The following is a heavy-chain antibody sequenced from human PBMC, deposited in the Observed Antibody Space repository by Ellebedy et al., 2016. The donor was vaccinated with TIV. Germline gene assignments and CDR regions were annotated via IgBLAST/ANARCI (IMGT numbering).Heavy chain of an antibody. V-gene: IGHV1-2*02. CDR1: GYTFSDYA. Sequence: ASVKVSCXASGYTFSDYAIHWVRQAPGQGLEWMGWINPNSGDTDYAQKFQGRVTMTRDTSISTAYMELSRLRSDDTAVYYCASGTTVTTTLVGYFDYWGQGTLVTVSS. D-gene: IGHD4-17*01. CDR3: ASGTTVTTTLVGYFDY. CDR2: INPNSGDT. J-gene: IGHJ4*02.